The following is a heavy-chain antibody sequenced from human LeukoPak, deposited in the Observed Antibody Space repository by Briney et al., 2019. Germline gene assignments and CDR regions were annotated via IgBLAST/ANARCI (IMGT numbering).Heavy chain of an antibody. CDR3: ARADTAMGNYYYYYMDV. Sequence: SETLSLTCSVSGGSISSSSSYWGWIRQPPGKGLEWIGSIYYSGSSFDNPALKSRVTISVDTSKNQFSLKLSSVTAADTAVYYCARADTAMGNYYYYYMDVWGKRTTVTVSS. CDR1: GGSISSSSSY. V-gene: IGHV4-39*07. D-gene: IGHD5-18*01. J-gene: IGHJ6*03. CDR2: IYYSGSS.